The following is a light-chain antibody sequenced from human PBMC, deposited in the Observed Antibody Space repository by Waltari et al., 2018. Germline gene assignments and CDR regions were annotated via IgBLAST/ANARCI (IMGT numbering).Light chain of an antibody. Sequence: QSALTQPPSASGSTGQSVTISCTGTSSDIHGYNFVYWYQQNPGKVPKLIISEVNKRPSGVPDRFSGSKSGNTASLTVSGLQAEDEADYYCSSYAGTKNPYVFGTGTKVTVL. CDR1: SSDIHGYNF. J-gene: IGLJ1*01. V-gene: IGLV2-8*01. CDR2: EVN. CDR3: SSYAGTKNPYV.